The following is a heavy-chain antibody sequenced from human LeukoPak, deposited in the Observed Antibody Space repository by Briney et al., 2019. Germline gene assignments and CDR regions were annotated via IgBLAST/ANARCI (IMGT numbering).Heavy chain of an antibody. CDR3: ARGGGRDSGRENDY. CDR1: GYTFTRYG. J-gene: IGHJ4*02. D-gene: IGHD1-26*01. CDR2: ISGYNGNT. V-gene: IGHV1-18*01. Sequence: SVKVSCKASGYTFTRYGISWVRQAPGQGLEWVGWISGYNGNTNYAHKLQGRVTMTTDTSTSTVYMELRSLTSDDTAVYYCARGGGRDSGRENDYWGQGTLVTVSS.